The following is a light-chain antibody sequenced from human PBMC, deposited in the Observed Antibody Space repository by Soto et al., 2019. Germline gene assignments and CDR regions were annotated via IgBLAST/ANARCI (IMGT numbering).Light chain of an antibody. Sequence: QSVLTQPPSVSGAPGQRVTISCAGSRANIGAGYDFQWYQHLPGTAPKLLIYGNSYRPSGVPDRFSVSKSGTSASLAITGLQDEDGADYYCQSFDSSLSGAVFGCGTQRTVL. V-gene: IGLV1-40*01. CDR1: RANIGAGYD. CDR2: GNS. CDR3: QSFDSSLSGAV. J-gene: IGLJ1*01.